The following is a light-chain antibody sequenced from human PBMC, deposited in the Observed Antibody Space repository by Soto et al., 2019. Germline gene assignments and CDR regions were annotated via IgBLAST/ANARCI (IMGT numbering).Light chain of an antibody. CDR3: QQSYSSPWT. CDR2: GTS. V-gene: IGKV1-39*01. CDR1: QSISSY. J-gene: IGKJ1*01. Sequence: DIQMTQSPSSLSASVGDRVTITCRASQSISSYLNWYQHKPGKGPSLLIYGTSSLQSGVPSRFSGSGSGTDFTLTISSLQPEDFAIYYCQQSYSSPWTFGQGTNVEIK.